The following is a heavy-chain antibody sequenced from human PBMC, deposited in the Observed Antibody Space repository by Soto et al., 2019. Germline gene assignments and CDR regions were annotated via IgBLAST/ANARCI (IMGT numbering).Heavy chain of an antibody. V-gene: IGHV5-51*01. CDR1: GYSFTSYW. Sequence: PGESLKISCKGSGYSFTSYWIGWVRQMPGKGLEWMGIIYPGDSDTRYSPSFQGQVTISADKSISTAYLQWSSLKASDTAMYYCATVVATVRLPFDFWGRGTLVTVSS. CDR3: ATVVATVRLPFDF. CDR2: IYPGDSDT. D-gene: IGHD5-12*01. J-gene: IGHJ4*02.